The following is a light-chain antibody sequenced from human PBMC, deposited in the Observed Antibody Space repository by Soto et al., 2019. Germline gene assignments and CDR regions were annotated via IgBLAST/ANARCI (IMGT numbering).Light chain of an antibody. CDR2: EVS. Sequence: EIVLTQSPGTLSLSPGERVTLSCRASQSVSSNYLAWYQQKPGQAPRLLIYEVSNRATGIPARFSGSGSGADFTLTISSLEPGDFALYYCQQHINWPLTFGGGTKV. V-gene: IGKV3-11*01. J-gene: IGKJ4*01. CDR1: QSVSSNY. CDR3: QQHINWPLT.